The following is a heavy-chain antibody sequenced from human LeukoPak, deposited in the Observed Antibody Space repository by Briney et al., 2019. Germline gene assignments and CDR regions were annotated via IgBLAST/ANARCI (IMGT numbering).Heavy chain of an antibody. CDR3: AKDSGGFGELGYFYY. D-gene: IGHD3-10*01. V-gene: IGHV3-30*18. CDR1: GFTFSSYG. CDR2: ISYDGSNK. Sequence: GRSLRLSCAASGFTFSSYGMHWVRQAPGKGLEGVAVISYDGSNKNYADSVKGRFTISRDNSKNTLYLQMNRLRAEDTAVYYCAKDSGGFGELGYFYYWGQGTLVTVSS. J-gene: IGHJ4*02.